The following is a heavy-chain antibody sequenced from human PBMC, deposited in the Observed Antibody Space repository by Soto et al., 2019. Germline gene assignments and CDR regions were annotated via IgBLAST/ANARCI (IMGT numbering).Heavy chain of an antibody. D-gene: IGHD1-26*01. Sequence: GGSLRLSCAASGFTFSSYAMHWVRQAPGKGLEWVAVIWYDGSNKYYADSVKGRFTISRDNSKNTLYLQMNSLRAEDTAVYYCASQGSAELYYFDYWGQGTLVTVSS. J-gene: IGHJ4*02. V-gene: IGHV3-33*08. CDR3: ASQGSAELYYFDY. CDR1: GFTFSSYA. CDR2: IWYDGSNK.